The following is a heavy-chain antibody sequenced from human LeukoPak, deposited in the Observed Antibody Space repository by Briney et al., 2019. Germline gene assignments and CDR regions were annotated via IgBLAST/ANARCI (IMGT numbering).Heavy chain of an antibody. Sequence: SETLSLTCSVSGGSITTSSYYWGWIRQPPEKGLEWIGSIYYSGSTYYNPSLKSRVTISVDTSKNQFSLKLSSVTAADTAVYYCARHVGGSWKTPISYWGQGTLVTVSS. J-gene: IGHJ4*02. D-gene: IGHD6-13*01. CDR3: ARHVGGSWKTPISY. CDR2: IYYSGST. CDR1: GGSITTSSYY. V-gene: IGHV4-39*01.